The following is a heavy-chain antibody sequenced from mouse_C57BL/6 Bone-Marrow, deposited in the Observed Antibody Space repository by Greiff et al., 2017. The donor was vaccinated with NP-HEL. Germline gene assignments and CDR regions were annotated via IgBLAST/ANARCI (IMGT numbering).Heavy chain of an antibody. CDR3: ARPVHYSGLLDY. CDR1: GYAFSSSW. V-gene: IGHV1-82*01. D-gene: IGHD2-12*01. CDR2: IYPGDGDT. J-gene: IGHJ4*01. Sequence: QVQLKQSGPELVKPGASVKISCKASGYAFSSSWMNWVKQRPGKGLEWIGRIYPGDGDTNYNGKFKGKATLTADKSSSTAYMQLSSLTSEDSAVYFCARPVHYSGLLDYWGQGTSVTVSS.